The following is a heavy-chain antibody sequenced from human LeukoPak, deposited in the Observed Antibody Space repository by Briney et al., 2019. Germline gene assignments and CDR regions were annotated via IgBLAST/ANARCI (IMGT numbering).Heavy chain of an antibody. J-gene: IGHJ6*03. D-gene: IGHD2-2*01. CDR1: GGSFSGYY. V-gene: IGHV4-34*01. CDR3: AHCSSTSCYYYYYMDV. CDR2: INHSGST. Sequence: SETLSLTCAVYGGSFSGYYWSWIRQPPGKGLEWIGEINHSGSTNYNPSLKSRVTISVDTSKNQFSLKLSSVTAADTAVYYCAHCSSTSCYYYYYMDVWGKGTTVTVSS.